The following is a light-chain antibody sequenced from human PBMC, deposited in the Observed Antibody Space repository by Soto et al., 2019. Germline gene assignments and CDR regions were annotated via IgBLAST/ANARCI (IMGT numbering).Light chain of an antibody. Sequence: EIVLTQSPATLFLSAGERATLSCRASQSVDSYLTWYQQKPGQAPRLLIYDVSKRATGIPVRFSGSGSGTDFTLTISSLEPEDVAIYYCQQRRNWPLTFGGGTKVEIK. CDR1: QSVDSY. CDR2: DVS. CDR3: QQRRNWPLT. J-gene: IGKJ4*01. V-gene: IGKV3-11*01.